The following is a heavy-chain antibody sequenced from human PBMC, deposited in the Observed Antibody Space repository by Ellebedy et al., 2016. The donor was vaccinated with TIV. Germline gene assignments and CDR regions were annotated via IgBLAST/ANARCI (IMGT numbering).Heavy chain of an antibody. Sequence: GGSLRLXCAASGFTFIIYSLNWVRQAPGKGLEWVSYISSSSRTIYYADSVKGRFTISRDNAKNSLYLQMNSLRAEGTAVYYCAAAAGAGDDAFDIWGQGTMVTVSS. CDR2: ISSSSRTI. V-gene: IGHV3-48*01. J-gene: IGHJ3*02. CDR1: GFTFIIYS. D-gene: IGHD6-13*01. CDR3: AAAAGAGDDAFDI.